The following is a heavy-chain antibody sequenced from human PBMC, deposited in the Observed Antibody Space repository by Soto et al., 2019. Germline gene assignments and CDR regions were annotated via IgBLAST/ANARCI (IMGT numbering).Heavy chain of an antibody. CDR1: GGTFSSYA. D-gene: IGHD2-21*01. V-gene: IGHV1-69*06. J-gene: IGHJ4*02. Sequence: XSVKVSCKASGGTFSSYAISWVRQAPGQGLEWMGGIIPIFGTANYAQKFQGRVTITADKSTSTAYMELSSLRSEDTAVYYCARLFEDTYCGGECSTFDYWGQGTLVTVSS. CDR2: IIPIFGTA. CDR3: ARLFEDTYCGGECSTFDY.